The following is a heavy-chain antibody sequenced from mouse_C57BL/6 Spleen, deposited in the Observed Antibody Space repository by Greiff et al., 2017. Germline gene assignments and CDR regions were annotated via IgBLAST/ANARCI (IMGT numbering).Heavy chain of an antibody. D-gene: IGHD1-1*01. CDR1: GYTLTSYW. V-gene: IGHV1-52*01. CDR2: IDPSDNET. Sequence: QVQLQQPGAELVRPGSSVKLSCKASGYTLTSYWMHWVKQRPIQGLEWIGNIDPSDNETHYNQQFKDKATLTVDKSSSTAYMQLSSLTSEDSAVYYGARGGTTVERFDYWGQGTTLTVSS. J-gene: IGHJ2*01. CDR3: ARGGTTVERFDY.